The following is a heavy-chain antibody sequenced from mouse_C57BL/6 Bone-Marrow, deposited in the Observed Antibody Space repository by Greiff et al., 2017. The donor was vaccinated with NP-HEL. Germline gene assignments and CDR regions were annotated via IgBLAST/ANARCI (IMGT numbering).Heavy chain of an antibody. CDR3: ARGGYGSSYPYWYFDV. CDR2: INSDGGST. CDR1: EYEFPSHD. J-gene: IGHJ1*03. V-gene: IGHV5-2*03. D-gene: IGHD1-1*01. Sequence: EVKVEESGGGLVQPGESLKLSCESNEYEFPSHDMSWVRKTPEKRLELVAAINSDGGSTYYPDTMERRFIISRDNTKKTLYLQMSSLRSEDTALYYCARGGYGSSYPYWYFDVWGTGTTVTVSS.